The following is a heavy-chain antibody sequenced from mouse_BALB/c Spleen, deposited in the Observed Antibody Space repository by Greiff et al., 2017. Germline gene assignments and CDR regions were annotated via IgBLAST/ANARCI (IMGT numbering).Heavy chain of an antibody. V-gene: IGHV1S56*01. Sequence: VQLQQSGAELVKPGASVKLSCKASGYTFTSYDINWVRQRPEQGLEWIGWIFPGDGSTKYNEKFKGKATLTTDKSSSTAYMQLSRLTSEDSAVYFCARSNGAYYGNYEGAWFAYWGQGTLVTVSA. CDR2: IFPGDGST. D-gene: IGHD2-10*01. J-gene: IGHJ3*01. CDR3: ARSNGAYYGNYEGAWFAY. CDR1: GYTFTSYD.